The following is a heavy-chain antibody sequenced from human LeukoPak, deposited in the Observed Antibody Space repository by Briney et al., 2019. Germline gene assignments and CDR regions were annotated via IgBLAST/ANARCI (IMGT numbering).Heavy chain of an antibody. CDR1: GFTFSSYW. V-gene: IGHV3-7*01. CDR2: IKQDGSEK. J-gene: IGHJ6*02. Sequence: GGSLRLSCTASGFTFSSYWMSWVRQAPGKGLEWVANIKQDGSEKDYVDSVKGRFTISRDNAKNSLYLQMNSLRAEDTAVYYCARYCGGDCYGMDVWGQGTTVTVSS. D-gene: IGHD2-21*01. CDR3: ARYCGGDCYGMDV.